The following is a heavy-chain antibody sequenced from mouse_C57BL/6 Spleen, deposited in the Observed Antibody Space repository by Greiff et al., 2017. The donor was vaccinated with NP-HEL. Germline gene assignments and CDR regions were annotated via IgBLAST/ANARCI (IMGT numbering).Heavy chain of an antibody. J-gene: IGHJ4*01. CDR2: ISDGGSYT. V-gene: IGHV5-4*01. CDR3: ARDGSSYNAMDY. D-gene: IGHD1-1*01. CDR1: GFTFSSYA. Sequence: EVQRVESGGGLVKPGGSLKLSCAASGFTFSSYAMSWVRQTPEKRLEWVATISDGGSYTYYPDNVKGRFTISRDNAKNNLYLQMSHLKSEDTAMYYCARDGSSYNAMDYWGQGTSVTVSS.